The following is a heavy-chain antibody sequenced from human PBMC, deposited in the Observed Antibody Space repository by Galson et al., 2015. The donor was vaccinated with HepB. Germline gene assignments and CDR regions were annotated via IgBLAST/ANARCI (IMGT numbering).Heavy chain of an antibody. D-gene: IGHD6-19*01. J-gene: IGHJ3*02. CDR1: GFIFSSYW. Sequence: LRLSCAASGFIFSSYWMHWVRQTPGKGLVWVSRINSDGSSTSYADPVKGRFTISRDNAKNTLYLQMKSVRAEDTAVYYCARDGRFRSGWIDAFDIWGQGRMVTVSS. CDR3: ARDGRFRSGWIDAFDI. V-gene: IGHV3-74*01. CDR2: INSDGSST.